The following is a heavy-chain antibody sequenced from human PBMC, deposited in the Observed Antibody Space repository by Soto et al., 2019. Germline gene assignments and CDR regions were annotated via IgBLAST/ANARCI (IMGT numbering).Heavy chain of an antibody. Sequence: GGSLRLSCAASGFTFSSYSMNWVRQAPGKGLEWVSSISSSSSYIYYADSVKGRFTISRDNAKNSLYLQMNSLRAEDTAVYYCARVAGGYHLLHAFDIWGQGTMVTVSS. V-gene: IGHV3-21*01. CDR1: GFTFSSYS. D-gene: IGHD2-2*01. J-gene: IGHJ3*02. CDR2: ISSSSSYI. CDR3: ARVAGGYHLLHAFDI.